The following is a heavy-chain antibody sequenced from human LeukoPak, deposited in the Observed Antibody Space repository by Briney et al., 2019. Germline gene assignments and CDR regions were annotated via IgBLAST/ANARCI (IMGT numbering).Heavy chain of an antibody. CDR1: GYTFTGYY. D-gene: IGHD6-19*01. V-gene: IGHV1-2*04. CDR3: ARTTQYSSGWYFDY. Sequence: ASVKVSCKASGYTFTGYYMHWVRQAPGQGLEWMGWINPNSGGTNYAQKFQGWVTMTRDTSISTAYMELSRLRSDDTAVYYCARTTQYSSGWYFDYWGQGTLVTVSS. J-gene: IGHJ4*02. CDR2: INPNSGGT.